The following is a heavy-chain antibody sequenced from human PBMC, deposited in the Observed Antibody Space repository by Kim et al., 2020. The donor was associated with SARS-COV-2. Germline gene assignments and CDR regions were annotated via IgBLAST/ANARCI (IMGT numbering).Heavy chain of an antibody. CDR1: GFTFSSYG. CDR2: ISYDGSNK. D-gene: IGHD6-13*01. Sequence: GGSLRLSCAASGFTFSSYGMHWVRQAPGKGLEWVAVISYDGSNKYYADSVKGRFTISRDNSKNTLYLQMNSLRAEDTAVYYCAKEEAAGSPAFDYWGQGTLVTVSS. CDR3: AKEEAAGSPAFDY. J-gene: IGHJ4*02. V-gene: IGHV3-30*18.